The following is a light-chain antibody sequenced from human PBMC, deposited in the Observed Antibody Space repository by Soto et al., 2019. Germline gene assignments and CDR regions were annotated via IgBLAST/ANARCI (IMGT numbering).Light chain of an antibody. CDR3: QESYSTPRT. Sequence: DIQMPQSPSSLSASVGARVTITCRASQSISSYLNWYQQKPGKATKLLIYAASSLQSGVPSRFSGSGSGTDFTLTISSLQPEEFATYYCQESYSTPRTVGQGTKVVIK. V-gene: IGKV1-39*01. CDR2: AAS. CDR1: QSISSY. J-gene: IGKJ1*01.